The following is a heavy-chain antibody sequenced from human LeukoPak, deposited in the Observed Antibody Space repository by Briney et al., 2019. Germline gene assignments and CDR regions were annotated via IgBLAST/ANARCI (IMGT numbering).Heavy chain of an antibody. CDR2: INWSGGRT. CDR1: GLSFDDFG. Sequence: GGSLRLSCEASGLSFDDFGLSWVRQFPGKGLEWVSGINWSGGRTYYADSVKGRFTISRDNAKKSLYLQMNSLRAEDTAFYYCARRFGSGTPFDYWGQGTLVTVSS. D-gene: IGHD3-10*01. J-gene: IGHJ4*02. CDR3: ARRFGSGTPFDY. V-gene: IGHV3-20*04.